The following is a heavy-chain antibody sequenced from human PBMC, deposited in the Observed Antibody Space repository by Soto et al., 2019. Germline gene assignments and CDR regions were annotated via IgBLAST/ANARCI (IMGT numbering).Heavy chain of an antibody. V-gene: IGHV3-23*01. J-gene: IGHJ4*02. CDR2: FRTGGDDATT. CDR3: ATWYSYGYD. CDR1: GFTFSSYS. Sequence: LRLSCAASGFTFSSYSMSWVRQAPGKGLEWVSGFRTGGDDATTYYADSVKGRFTISRDESTNTLHLQMNSLRVEDTATYYCATWYSYGYDWGQGTLVTVSS. D-gene: IGHD1-26*01.